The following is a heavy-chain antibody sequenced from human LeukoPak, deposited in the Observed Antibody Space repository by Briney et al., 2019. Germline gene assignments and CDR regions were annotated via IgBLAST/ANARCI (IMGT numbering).Heavy chain of an antibody. D-gene: IGHD2-15*01. Sequence: GGSLRLSCVASGFTFSTYWMNWVRQAPGKGLERVGAISPDGSDKYYVDSVKGRFTISRDNAKTSLYLQINSLRADDTALYFCARGIVVVVGASDHFDYWGQGTLITVSS. CDR3: ARGIVVVVGASDHFDY. V-gene: IGHV3-7*04. CDR2: ISPDGSDK. J-gene: IGHJ4*02. CDR1: GFTFSTYW.